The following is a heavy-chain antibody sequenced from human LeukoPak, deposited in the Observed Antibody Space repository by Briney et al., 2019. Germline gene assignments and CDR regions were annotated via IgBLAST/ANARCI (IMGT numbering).Heavy chain of an antibody. D-gene: IGHD5-18*01. CDR1: GFTFSSYA. J-gene: IGHJ3*02. Sequence: GGSLRLSCAASGFTFSSYAMHWVRQAPGKGLEWVAVISYDGSNKYYADSVKGRFTISRDNSKNTLYLQMNSLRAEDTAVYYCAKHGYSYGHHDAFDIWGQGTMVTVSS. CDR2: ISYDGSNK. V-gene: IGHV3-30-3*02. CDR3: AKHGYSYGHHDAFDI.